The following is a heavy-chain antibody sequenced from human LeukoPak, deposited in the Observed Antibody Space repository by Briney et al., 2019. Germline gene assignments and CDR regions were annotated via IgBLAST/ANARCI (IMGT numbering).Heavy chain of an antibody. Sequence: SETLSLTCAVSGGSISSSNWWSWVRQPPGKGLEWIGEIYHSGSTNYNPSLKSRVTISVDKSKNQFSLRLSSVTAADTAMYYCARVSVAGNSGFYYMDVWGKGTTVTISS. CDR3: ARVSVAGNSGFYYMDV. CDR1: GGSISSSNW. J-gene: IGHJ6*03. D-gene: IGHD6-19*01. CDR2: IYHSGST. V-gene: IGHV4-4*02.